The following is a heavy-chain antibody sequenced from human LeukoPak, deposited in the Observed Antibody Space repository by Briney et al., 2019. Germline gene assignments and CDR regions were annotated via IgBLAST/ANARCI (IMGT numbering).Heavy chain of an antibody. Sequence: ASVTVSCKASGYTFSNYGISWVRQAPGQGLEWMGWSSGYNGKTNYAQKFQGRVAMTTDTSTSTAYMDLRSLRSDDTAVYYCARIFGGYDFWGEGFDPWGQGTLVTVSS. CDR1: GYTFSNYG. CDR2: SSGYNGKT. CDR3: ARIFGGYDFWGEGFDP. D-gene: IGHD3/OR15-3a*01. V-gene: IGHV1-18*01. J-gene: IGHJ5*02.